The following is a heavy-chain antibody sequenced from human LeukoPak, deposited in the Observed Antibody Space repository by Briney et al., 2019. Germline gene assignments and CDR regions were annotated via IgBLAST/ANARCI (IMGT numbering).Heavy chain of an antibody. CDR3: ARVGSWYYFDY. CDR1: GGSINSNY. D-gene: IGHD6-19*01. CDR2: IDHSGNT. V-gene: IGHV4-59*01. J-gene: IGHJ4*02. Sequence: SETLSLTCIVSGGSINSNYWSWIRQPPGEGLEWIAYIDHSGNTNYNPSLKSRVTISRDMSKNQFSLKLTSVTAADTAMYYCARVGSWYYFDYWGQGILVTVSS.